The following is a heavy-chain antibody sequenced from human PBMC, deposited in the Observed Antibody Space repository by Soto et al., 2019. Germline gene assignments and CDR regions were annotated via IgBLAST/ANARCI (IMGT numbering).Heavy chain of an antibody. CDR2: IIPIFGTA. V-gene: IGHV1-69*13. D-gene: IGHD3-9*01. CDR1: GGTFSSYA. J-gene: IGHJ6*02. Sequence: GASVKVSCKASGGTFSSYAISWVRQAPGQGLEWMGGIIPIFGTANYAQKFQGRVTITADESTSTAYMELSSLRSEDTAVYYCAVKGSSGLLRYFDLTRNYYYGMDVWGQGTTVTVSS. CDR3: AVKGSSGLLRYFDLTRNYYYGMDV.